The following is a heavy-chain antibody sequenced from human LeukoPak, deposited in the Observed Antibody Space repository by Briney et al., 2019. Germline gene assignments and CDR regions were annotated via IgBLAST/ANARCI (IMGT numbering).Heavy chain of an antibody. CDR2: INPNSGGT. Sequence: ASVKVSCKASGYTFTGYYLHWVRQAPGQGLEWMGWINPNSGGTNYAQKFQGRVTMTRDTSISTAYMELSRLRSDDTAVYYCASSALDQPTYYYDSSGLNWFDPWGQGTLVTVSS. CDR1: GYTFTGYY. CDR3: ASSALDQPTYYYDSSGLNWFDP. J-gene: IGHJ5*02. D-gene: IGHD3-22*01. V-gene: IGHV1-2*02.